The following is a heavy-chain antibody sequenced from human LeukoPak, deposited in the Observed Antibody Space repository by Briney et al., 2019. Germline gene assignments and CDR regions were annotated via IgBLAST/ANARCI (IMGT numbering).Heavy chain of an antibody. Sequence: SETLSLTCTVSGGSIRSSGYYWSWIRQHPGKGLEWIGYMYYSGATYYYPSLKSRVTISLDTSKNQFSLQLTSAAAADTAVYYRARAIDRHYCFDYWGQGTLVTVSS. CDR3: ARAIDRHYCFDY. CDR1: GGSIRSSGYY. V-gene: IGHV4-31*03. J-gene: IGHJ4*01. D-gene: IGHD3-22*01. CDR2: MYYSGAT.